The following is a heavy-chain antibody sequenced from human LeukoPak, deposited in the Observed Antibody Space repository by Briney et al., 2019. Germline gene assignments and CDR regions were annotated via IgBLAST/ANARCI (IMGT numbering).Heavy chain of an antibody. V-gene: IGHV4-34*01. Sequence: SETLSLTCAVYGGSFSGYYWSWIRQPPGKGLEWIGEINHSGSTNYNPSLKSRVTTSVDTSKNQFSLKLSSVTAADTAVYYCASTRGYSYGGVDYWGQGTLVTVSS. CDR2: INHSGST. CDR3: ASTRGYSYGGVDY. D-gene: IGHD5-18*01. J-gene: IGHJ4*02. CDR1: GGSFSGYY.